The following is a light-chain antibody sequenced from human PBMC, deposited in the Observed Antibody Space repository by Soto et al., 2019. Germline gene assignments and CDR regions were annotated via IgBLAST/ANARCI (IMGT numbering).Light chain of an antibody. CDR3: ATWEDNLTARV. J-gene: IGLJ3*02. CDR2: EVT. CDR1: NSDIGRYDH. V-gene: IGLV2-14*01. Sequence: QSALTQPASVSGSPGQSITISCTGSNSDIGRYDHVSWYQHHPGRAPKLLISEVTKRPSGISDRFSGSKSGTSASLAISGLRSEDEADFYCATWEDNLTARVFGGGTKVTVL.